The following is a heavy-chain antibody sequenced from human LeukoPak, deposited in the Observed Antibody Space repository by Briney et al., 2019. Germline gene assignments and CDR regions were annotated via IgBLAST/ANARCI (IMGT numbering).Heavy chain of an antibody. D-gene: IGHD3-22*01. CDR3: ARGMTYYYDSSGYSWYYYYYMDV. J-gene: IGHJ6*03. CDR2: INPSGGST. Sequence: ASVKVSCKASGYTFTSYYMLWVRQAPGQGLEWMGIINPSGGSTSYAQKFQGRVTMTRDTSASTAYMELSSLRSEDTAVYYCARGMTYYYDSSGYSWYYYYYMDVWGKGTTVTVSS. CDR1: GYTFTSYY. V-gene: IGHV1-46*03.